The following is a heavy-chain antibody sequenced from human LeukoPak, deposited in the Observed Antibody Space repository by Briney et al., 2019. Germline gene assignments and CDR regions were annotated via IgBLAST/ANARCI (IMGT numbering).Heavy chain of an antibody. CDR2: INHSGST. CDR3: ARITGEWELLGVYYYYYMDV. V-gene: IGHV4-34*01. D-gene: IGHD1-26*01. CDR1: GGSFSGYY. Sequence: SETLSLTCAVYGGSFSGYYWSWIRQPPGKGLEWIGEINHSGSTNYNPSLKSRVTISVDTSKNQFSLKLSSVTAADTAVYYCARITGEWELLGVYYYYYMDVWGKGTTVTVSS. J-gene: IGHJ6*03.